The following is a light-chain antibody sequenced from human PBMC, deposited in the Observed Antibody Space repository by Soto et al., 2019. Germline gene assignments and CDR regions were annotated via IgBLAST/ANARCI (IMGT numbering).Light chain of an antibody. CDR2: DNN. J-gene: IGLJ2*01. CDR3: GTWDSSLSAVV. Sequence: QSVLTQPPSVSAAPGQKVTISCSGSSSNIGNNYVSWYQQLPGPAPKLLMYDNNKRPSGIPDRVSGSKSGTSATLGITGLQTGDEADYYCGTWDSSLSAVVFGGGTKVNVL. CDR1: SSNIGNNY. V-gene: IGLV1-51*01.